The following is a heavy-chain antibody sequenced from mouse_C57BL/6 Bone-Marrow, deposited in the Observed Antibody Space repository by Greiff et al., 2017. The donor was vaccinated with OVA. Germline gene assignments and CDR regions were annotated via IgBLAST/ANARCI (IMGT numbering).Heavy chain of an antibody. V-gene: IGHV1-19*01. D-gene: IGHD1-1*01. CDR2: INPYNGGT. Sequence: VQLQQSGPVLVKPGASVKMSCKASGYTFTDFYMNWVKQSHGKSLEWIGVINPYNGGTSYNQKFKGKATLTVDKSSSTAYMKLNSLTSEDSAVYYYARRGTTVADYWGQGTTLTVSS. CDR1: GYTFTDFY. J-gene: IGHJ2*01. CDR3: ARRGTTVADY.